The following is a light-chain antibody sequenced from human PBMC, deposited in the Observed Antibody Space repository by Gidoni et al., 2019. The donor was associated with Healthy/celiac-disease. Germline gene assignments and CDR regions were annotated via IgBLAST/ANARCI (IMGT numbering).Light chain of an antibody. V-gene: IGKV2-28*01. CDR2: LGS. CDR3: MQALQTPRT. CDR1: PSLLHSNGYNY. Sequence: DIVMTQSPLSLPVTPGEPASISCRSSPSLLHSNGYNYLVWYLQTPGQSPQLLIYLGSNRASGVPGRFSGSGSGTDFTLKISRVEAEDVGVYCCMQALQTPRTFGGGTKVEIK. J-gene: IGKJ4*01.